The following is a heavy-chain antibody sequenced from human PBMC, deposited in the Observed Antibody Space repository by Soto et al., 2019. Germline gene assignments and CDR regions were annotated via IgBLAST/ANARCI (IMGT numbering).Heavy chain of an antibody. Sequence: PSETLSLTCTVSGGSISSYYWSWIRQPPGKGLEWIGYIYYSGGTNYNPSLKSRVTISVDTSKNQFSLKLSSVTAADTAVYYCARARRITIFGVVPPYFDSWGQGTLVTVSS. V-gene: IGHV4-59*01. CDR1: GGSISSYY. CDR2: IYYSGGT. CDR3: ARARRITIFGVVPPYFDS. J-gene: IGHJ4*02. D-gene: IGHD3-3*01.